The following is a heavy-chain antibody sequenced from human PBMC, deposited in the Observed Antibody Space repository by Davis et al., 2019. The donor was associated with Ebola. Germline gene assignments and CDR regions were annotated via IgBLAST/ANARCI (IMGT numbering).Heavy chain of an antibody. D-gene: IGHD1-26*01. V-gene: IGHV1-69*04. CDR1: GGTFSSYA. J-gene: IGHJ6*02. CDR2: IIPILGIA. CDR3: ASFRVVGATGPGDYYYGMDV. Sequence: SVKVSCKASGGTFSSYAISWVRQAPGQGLEWVGRIIPILGIAHYAQKFQGRVTITADKSTSTAYMELSSLRSEDTAVYYCASFRVVGATGPGDYYYGMDVWGQGTTVTVSS.